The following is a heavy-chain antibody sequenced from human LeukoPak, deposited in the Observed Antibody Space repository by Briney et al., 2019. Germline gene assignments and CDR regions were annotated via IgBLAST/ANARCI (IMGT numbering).Heavy chain of an antibody. CDR3: ARGPFYCSSTSCYIQSSWFDP. CDR2: IYTSGST. D-gene: IGHD2-2*02. J-gene: IGHJ5*02. CDR1: GGSISSYY. V-gene: IGHV4-4*07. Sequence: SETLSLTCTVSGGSISSYYWSWIRQPAGKGLEWIGRIYTSGSTNYNPSLKSRVTMSVDTSKNQFSLKLSSVTAADTAVYYCARGPFYCSSTSCYIQSSWFDPWGQGTLVTVSS.